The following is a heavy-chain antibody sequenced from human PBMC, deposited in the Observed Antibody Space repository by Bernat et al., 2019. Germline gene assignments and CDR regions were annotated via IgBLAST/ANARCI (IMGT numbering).Heavy chain of an antibody. CDR3: ARVGVNSAGPSDY. V-gene: IGHV4-34*01. J-gene: IGHJ4*02. Sequence: QVQLQQWGAGLLKPSETLSLTCAVYGGSFSGYYWSWIRQPPGKGLEWSGEINHSGSTNYNPSLKSRVTISVDTSKNQFSLKLSSVTAADTAVYYCARVGVNSAGPSDYWGQGTLVTVSS. D-gene: IGHD3-3*01. CDR1: GGSFSGYY. CDR2: INHSGST.